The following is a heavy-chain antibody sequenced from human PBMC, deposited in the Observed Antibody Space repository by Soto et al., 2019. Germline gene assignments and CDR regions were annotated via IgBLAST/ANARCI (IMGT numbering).Heavy chain of an antibody. V-gene: IGHV1-69*01. D-gene: IGHD3-3*01. CDR3: ARGRFWEWSQIKDAFDI. Sequence: KRLEWMGGIIPIFGTANYAQKFQGRVTITAGESTSTAYMELSSLRSEDTAVYYCARGRFWEWSQIKDAFDIWGQRTMVTVSS. J-gene: IGHJ3*02. CDR2: IIPIFGTA.